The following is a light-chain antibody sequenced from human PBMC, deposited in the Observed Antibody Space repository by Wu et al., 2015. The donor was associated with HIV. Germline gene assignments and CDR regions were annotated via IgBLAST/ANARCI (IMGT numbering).Light chain of an antibody. V-gene: IGKV1-39*01. J-gene: IGKJ2*01. Sequence: DIQMTQSPSSLSASVGDRVAITCRASQSIATYLNWYQQKPGKAPKLLIYAASSLQSAVPSRFSGSGSGTDFTLTISSLQPEDFATYYCQQYDSFTPYTFGQGTKLEIK. CDR3: QQYDSFTPYT. CDR2: AAS. CDR1: QSIATY.